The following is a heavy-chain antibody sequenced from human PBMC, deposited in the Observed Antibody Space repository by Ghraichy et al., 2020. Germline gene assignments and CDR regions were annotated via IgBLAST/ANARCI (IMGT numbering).Heavy chain of an antibody. J-gene: IGHJ3*02. D-gene: IGHD3-22*01. CDR2: ISYDGSNK. Sequence: GGSLRLSCAASGFTFSSYAMHWVRQAPGKGLEWVAVISYDGSNKYYADSVKGRFTISRDNSKNTLYLQMNSLRAEDTAVYYCARVRDSITMIVSDLPGDDAFDIWGQGTMVTVSS. CDR1: GFTFSSYA. CDR3: ARVRDSITMIVSDLPGDDAFDI. V-gene: IGHV3-30*04.